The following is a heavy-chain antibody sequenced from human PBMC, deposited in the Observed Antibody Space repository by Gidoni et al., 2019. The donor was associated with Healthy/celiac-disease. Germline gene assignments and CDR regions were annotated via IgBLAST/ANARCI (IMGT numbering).Heavy chain of an antibody. Sequence: QVQLVESGGGVVQPGRSLRLSCAASGCTFSGFGMHGVRQAPGKGLECVAVISYDGSNKYYADSVKGRFTISRDNSKNTLYLQMNSLRAEDTAVYYCAVMGSYDAFDIWGQGTMVTVSS. CDR3: AVMGSYDAFDI. D-gene: IGHD3-10*01. CDR1: GCTFSGFG. V-gene: IGHV3-30*03. CDR2: ISYDGSNK. J-gene: IGHJ3*02.